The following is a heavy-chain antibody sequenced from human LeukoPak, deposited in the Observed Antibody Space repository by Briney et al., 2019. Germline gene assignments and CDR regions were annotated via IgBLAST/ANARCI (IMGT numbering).Heavy chain of an antibody. V-gene: IGHV3-21*01. CDR2: ISSSSSYI. CDR3: ASKSPNTSNRPFDY. J-gene: IGHJ4*02. CDR1: GFTFSSYS. D-gene: IGHD1-14*01. Sequence: GGSLRLSCAASGFTFSSYSMNWVRQAPGKGLEWVASISSSSSYIYYTDSVKGRFTISRDNAKNSLYLQMNSLRAEDTGVYYCASKSPNTSNRPFDYWGQGTLVSVS.